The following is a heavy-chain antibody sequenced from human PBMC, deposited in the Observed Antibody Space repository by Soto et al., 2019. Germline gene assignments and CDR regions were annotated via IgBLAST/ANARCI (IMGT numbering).Heavy chain of an antibody. CDR1: GYSFSTYD. CDR3: ARPYCDSTSCYTDWFDP. Sequence: QVQLVQCGAEVKKPGASVKVSCKASGYSFSTYDINWVRQAAGQGLEWMGWVNPKSGNTDYAQRFRGRVTMTSNTSISTAYMELSALTPEDTAVYYCARPYCDSTSCYTDWFDPWGQGTLVTVSS. J-gene: IGHJ5*02. D-gene: IGHD2-2*02. V-gene: IGHV1-8*01. CDR2: VNPKSGNT.